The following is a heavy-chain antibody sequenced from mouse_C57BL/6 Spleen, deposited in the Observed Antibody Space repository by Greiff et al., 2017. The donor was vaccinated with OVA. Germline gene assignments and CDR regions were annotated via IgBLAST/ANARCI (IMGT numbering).Heavy chain of an antibody. CDR3: ARGYYGSSFHWYFDV. Sequence: EVQVVESGGGLVKPGGFLKLSCAASGFTFSDYGMHWVRQAPEKGLEWVAYISSGSSTIYYADTVKGRFTISRDNAKNTLFLQMTSLRSEDTAMYYCARGYYGSSFHWYFDVWGTGTTVTVSS. J-gene: IGHJ1*03. D-gene: IGHD1-1*01. CDR1: GFTFSDYG. V-gene: IGHV5-17*01. CDR2: ISSGSSTI.